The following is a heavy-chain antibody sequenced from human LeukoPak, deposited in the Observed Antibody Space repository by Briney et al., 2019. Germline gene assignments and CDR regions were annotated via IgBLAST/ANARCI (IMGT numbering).Heavy chain of an antibody. D-gene: IGHD6-13*01. CDR1: GFTFSTYT. CDR3: ARELGSSWSFDY. J-gene: IGHJ4*02. Sequence: GGSLRLSCAASGFTFSTYTMNWVRQAPGKGLEWVASIDRSSGYIYYADSVRGRFTISRDNSKNSLYLQLNSLRAENTAVYYCARELGSSWSFDYWGQGTLVTVSS. V-gene: IGHV3-21*01. CDR2: IDRSSGYI.